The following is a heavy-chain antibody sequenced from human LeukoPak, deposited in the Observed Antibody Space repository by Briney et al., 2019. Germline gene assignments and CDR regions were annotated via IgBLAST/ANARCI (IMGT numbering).Heavy chain of an antibody. V-gene: IGHV4-59*08. J-gene: IGHJ5*02. Sequence: SETLSLTCTVSGGSISSYYWSWIRQPPGKGLEWIGYIYYSGSTNYNPSLKSRVTISVDTSKSQFSLKLSSVTAADTAVYYCARREPSSGWYRFDPWGQGTLVTVSS. CDR1: GGSISSYY. D-gene: IGHD6-19*01. CDR2: IYYSGST. CDR3: ARREPSSGWYRFDP.